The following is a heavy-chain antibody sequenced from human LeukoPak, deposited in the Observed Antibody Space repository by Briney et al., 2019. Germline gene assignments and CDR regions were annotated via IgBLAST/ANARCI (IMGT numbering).Heavy chain of an antibody. J-gene: IGHJ4*02. CDR3: ARHTVGDYLDY. D-gene: IGHD4-17*01. Sequence: GRSLRLSCAASGFTFSSYGMHWVRQAPGKGLEWVAVISYDGSNKYYADSVKGRFTISRDNSKNTLYLQMNSLRAEDTAVYYCARHTVGDYLDYWGQGTLVTASS. CDR2: ISYDGSNK. V-gene: IGHV3-30*03. CDR1: GFTFSSYG.